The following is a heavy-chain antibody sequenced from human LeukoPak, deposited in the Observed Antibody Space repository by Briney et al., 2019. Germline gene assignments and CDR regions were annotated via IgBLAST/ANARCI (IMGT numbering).Heavy chain of an antibody. Sequence: SVKVSCKASGGTFSSYAISWVRQAPGQGLEWMGGIIPIFGTANYAQKFQGRVTITADESTSTAYMELSSLRSEDTAVYYCARVNSGVYYDSSGYLDYWGQGTLVTVSS. CDR3: ARVNSGVYYDSSGYLDY. V-gene: IGHV1-69*01. CDR1: GGTFSSYA. CDR2: IIPIFGTA. D-gene: IGHD3-22*01. J-gene: IGHJ4*02.